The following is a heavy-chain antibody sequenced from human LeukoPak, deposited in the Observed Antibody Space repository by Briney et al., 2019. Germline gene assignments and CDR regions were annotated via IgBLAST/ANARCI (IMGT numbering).Heavy chain of an antibody. CDR2: IHYSGST. J-gene: IGHJ4*02. CDR1: GDSIIGYY. V-gene: IGHV4-59*01. D-gene: IGHD1-1*01. CDR3: ARGERLGPDF. Sequence: SETLSLTCTVSGDSIIGYYWSWIRQPPGKGLEWIGYIHYSGSTNYNPSLKSRVTVSIDTSRSHFSLRLNSATAADTAVYYCARGERLGPDFWGQGTLVTVSS.